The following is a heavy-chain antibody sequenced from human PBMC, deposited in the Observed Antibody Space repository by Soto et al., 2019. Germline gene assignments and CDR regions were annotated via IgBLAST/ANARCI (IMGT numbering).Heavy chain of an antibody. Sequence: QVQLVESGGDVVQPGRSLRLSCVVSGFDFSSHAMHWVRQAPGKGLEWVAVASFDGGSQFYADSVKGRFTISRDNSRDTLYLQMRSLRPDDTAVYYCAKEIWGRVGGFDYWGQGTLVTV. V-gene: IGHV3-30*18. CDR3: AKEIWGRVGGFDY. CDR1: GFDFSSHA. J-gene: IGHJ4*02. CDR2: ASFDGGSQ. D-gene: IGHD3-16*01.